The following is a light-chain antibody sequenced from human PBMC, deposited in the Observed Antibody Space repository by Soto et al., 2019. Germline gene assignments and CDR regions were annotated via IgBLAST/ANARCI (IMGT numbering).Light chain of an antibody. V-gene: IGKV3-15*01. CDR2: GAS. Sequence: EIVMTQSPATLSVSPGERATLSCRASQSVSSTLAWYQQKPGQAPRLLIFGASTRATGIPARFSGSGSGTEFTLTISSLQSEDFAVYYCQKYNSWPPAFGQGTKVDIK. J-gene: IGKJ1*01. CDR3: QKYNSWPPA. CDR1: QSVSST.